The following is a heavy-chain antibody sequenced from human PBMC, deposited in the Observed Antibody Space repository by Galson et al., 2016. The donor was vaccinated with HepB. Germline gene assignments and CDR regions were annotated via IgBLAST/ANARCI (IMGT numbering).Heavy chain of an antibody. CDR1: GGSISGYY. J-gene: IGHJ4*02. CDR2: VHYGGTT. V-gene: IGHV4-59*01. CDR3: ARCRGGYNHDFDS. D-gene: IGHD5-24*01. Sequence: SETLSLTCTVSGGSISGYYWNWLRQSPVKGLEWIGYVHYGGTTNSNPSLQSRVTILLHTSKNQFSLELTSVTAADTAVYYCARCRGGYNHDFDSWGQGTLVTVSS.